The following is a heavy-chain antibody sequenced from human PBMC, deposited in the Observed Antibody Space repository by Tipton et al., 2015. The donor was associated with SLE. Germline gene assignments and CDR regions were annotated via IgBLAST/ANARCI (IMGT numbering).Heavy chain of an antibody. Sequence: TLSLTCAVYGGTSRDYFWSWIRQPPGKGLEWIGEINHSGSTNYNPSLKSRVTISVDTSKNQFSLKLSSVTAADTAVYYCARLYGGGMYVWGQGTTVTVSS. D-gene: IGHD4/OR15-4a*01. CDR2: INHSGST. J-gene: IGHJ6*02. CDR3: ARLYGGGMYV. V-gene: IGHV4-34*01. CDR1: GGTSRDYF.